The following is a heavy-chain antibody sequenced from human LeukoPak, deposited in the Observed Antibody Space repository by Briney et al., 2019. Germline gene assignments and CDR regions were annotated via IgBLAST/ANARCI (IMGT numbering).Heavy chain of an antibody. CDR3: ARESSSRSWTKQYGMDV. V-gene: IGHV1-69*04. CDR1: GYTFTSYA. Sequence: SVKVSCKASGYTFTSYAISWVRQAPGQGLEWMGRIIPILGIPNYAQKFQGRVTITADKSTSTAYMELSSLRSEDTAVYYCARESSSRSWTKQYGMDVWGQGTTVTVSS. D-gene: IGHD6-13*01. J-gene: IGHJ6*02. CDR2: IIPILGIP.